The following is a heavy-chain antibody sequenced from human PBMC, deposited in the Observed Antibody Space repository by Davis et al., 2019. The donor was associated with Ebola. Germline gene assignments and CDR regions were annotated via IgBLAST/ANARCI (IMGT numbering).Heavy chain of an antibody. D-gene: IGHD3-10*01. V-gene: IGHV4-34*01. Sequence: MPSETLSLTCAVSGASFINHYWSWIRQSPGKGLEWIGDITHTGSTNYNPPLKSRVTISVDTSKNQFSLKLSSVTAADTAVYYCARGPPNLMVRGVIFDYWGQGTLVTVSS. CDR3: ARGPPNLMVRGVIFDY. CDR1: GASFINHY. CDR2: ITHTGST. J-gene: IGHJ4*02.